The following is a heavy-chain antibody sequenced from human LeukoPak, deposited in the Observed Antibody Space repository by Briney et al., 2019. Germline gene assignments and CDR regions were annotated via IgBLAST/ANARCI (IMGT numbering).Heavy chain of an antibody. CDR1: GGSISSGDYY. CDR3: ASGYDYSNSYYFDY. Sequence: SETLSLTCTVSGGSISSGDYYWSWIRQPPGKGLEWIGYIYYSGSTYYNPSLKSRVTISVDTSKNQFSLKLSFVTAADTAVYYCASGYDYSNSYYFDYWGQGTLVTVSS. J-gene: IGHJ4*02. CDR2: IYYSGST. V-gene: IGHV4-30-4*01. D-gene: IGHD4-11*01.